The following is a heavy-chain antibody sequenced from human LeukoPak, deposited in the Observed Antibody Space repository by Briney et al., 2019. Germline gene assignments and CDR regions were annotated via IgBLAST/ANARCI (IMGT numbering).Heavy chain of an antibody. V-gene: IGHV3-21*01. CDR2: ISSSSSYI. CDR3: ARESRLGELSDY. J-gene: IGHJ4*02. D-gene: IGHD3-16*02. CDR1: GFTFSSYS. Sequence: PGGSLRLSCAASGFTFSSYSMNWVRQAPGKGLEWVSSISSSSSYIHYADSVKGRFTISRDNAKNSLYLQMNSLRAEDTAVYYCARESRLGELSDYWGQGTLVTVSS.